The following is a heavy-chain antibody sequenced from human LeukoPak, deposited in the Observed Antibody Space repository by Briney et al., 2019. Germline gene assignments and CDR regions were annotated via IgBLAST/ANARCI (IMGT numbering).Heavy chain of an antibody. J-gene: IGHJ2*01. CDR3: ARHITDSGSAFDL. CDR1: SVSISSYY. CDR2: VHSIGYT. D-gene: IGHD3-10*01. Sequence: KASETLSFTCTVPSVSISSYYWVWMRQAPGKELEGIANVHSIGYTNYNHSLKSRAPISMDTSKDQSSLQLISVTAADTAVYYCARHITDSGSAFDLWGRGTLVTVSS. V-gene: IGHV4-59*08.